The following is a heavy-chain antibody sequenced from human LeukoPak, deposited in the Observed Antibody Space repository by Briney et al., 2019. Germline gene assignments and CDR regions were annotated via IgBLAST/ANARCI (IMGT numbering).Heavy chain of an antibody. CDR3: TEEGPGNYYSAYFDS. CDR2: ISYEASTT. V-gene: IGHV3-30*18. D-gene: IGHD1-26*01. Sequence: GGSLRLSCAASGFTFRNYGMQWVRQAPGKGLEWVAVISYEASTTYYADSVKGRFTISRDNSRNTLSLQMNGLRPEDTAVYYCTEEGPGNYYSAYFDSWGQGTLVTVSS. J-gene: IGHJ4*02. CDR1: GFTFRNYG.